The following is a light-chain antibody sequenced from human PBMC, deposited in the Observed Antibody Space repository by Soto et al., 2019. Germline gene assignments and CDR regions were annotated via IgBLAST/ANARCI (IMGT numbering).Light chain of an antibody. V-gene: IGKV1-5*03. J-gene: IGKJ1*01. CDR3: QQYNSYSRT. CDR2: KAS. CDR1: QSIITS. Sequence: DIQMTQSPSFLSASLGDRVTITFRASQSIITSLTWDRGIPGKAPKLLIYKASSLQSGVPSRFSGSGSGTEFTLTISSLEPDDFATYYCQQYNSYSRTFGQGTKVDIK.